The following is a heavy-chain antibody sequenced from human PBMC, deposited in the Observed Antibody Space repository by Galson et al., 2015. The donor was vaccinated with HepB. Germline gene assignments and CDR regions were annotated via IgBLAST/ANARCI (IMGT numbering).Heavy chain of an antibody. J-gene: IGHJ4*02. CDR1: GFTFSNYN. Sequence: SLRLSCAASGFTFSNYNMNWVRQAPGKGLEWVSYISSSSSTIYYADSVKGRFTISRDNAKNSLYLQMNSLRDEDTAVYYCARVRIYYDSDGYYSSVFDYWGQGTLVTASS. V-gene: IGHV3-48*02. CDR3: ARVRIYYDSDGYYSSVFDY. CDR2: ISSSSSTI. D-gene: IGHD3-22*01.